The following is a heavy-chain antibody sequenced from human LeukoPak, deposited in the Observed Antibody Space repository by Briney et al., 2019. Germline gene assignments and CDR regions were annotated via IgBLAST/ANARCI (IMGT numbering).Heavy chain of an antibody. CDR2: ISTSGST. CDR1: GGSISSGSYY. J-gene: IGHJ6*03. CDR3: ARECGYSGYDRSYYYYYMDV. V-gene: IGHV4-61*02. D-gene: IGHD5-12*01. Sequence: PSETLSLTCTVSGGSISSGSYYWSWIRQSAGKGLEWIGRISTSGSTNYKPSLKSRVTMSVDTSKNQFSLKLRSVTAADTAVYYCARECGYSGYDRSYYYYYMDVWGTGTTVTVSS.